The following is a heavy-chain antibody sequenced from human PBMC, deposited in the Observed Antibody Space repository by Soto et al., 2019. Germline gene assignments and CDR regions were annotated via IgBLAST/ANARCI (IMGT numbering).Heavy chain of an antibody. Sequence: SETLAVTWGVSWGSISSSNWWSWVRQPPGKGLEWIGEIYHSGSTNYNPSLKSRVTISVDKSKNQFSLKLSSVTAEDTAVYYCAREEGYCGGGSCLGSAFDLRGQGTVVTV. V-gene: IGHV4-4*02. CDR1: WGSISSSNW. CDR3: AREEGYCGGGSCLGSAFDL. CDR2: IYHSGST. J-gene: IGHJ3*01. D-gene: IGHD2-15*01.